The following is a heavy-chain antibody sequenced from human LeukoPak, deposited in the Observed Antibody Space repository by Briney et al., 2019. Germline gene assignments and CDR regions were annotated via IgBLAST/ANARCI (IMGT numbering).Heavy chain of an antibody. CDR1: GGTFSSYT. Sequence: SVKLSCKASGGTFSSYTISWVRQAPGQGLEWMGRIIPILGIANYAQKFQGRVTITADKSTSTAYMELSSLRSEDTAVYYCARPTTVTLEGAFDIWGQGTMVTVSS. CDR3: ARPTTVTLEGAFDI. J-gene: IGHJ3*02. D-gene: IGHD4-17*01. V-gene: IGHV1-69*02. CDR2: IIPILGIA.